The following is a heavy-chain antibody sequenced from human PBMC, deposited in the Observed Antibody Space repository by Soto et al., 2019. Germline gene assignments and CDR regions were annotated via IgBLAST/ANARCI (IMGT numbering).Heavy chain of an antibody. D-gene: IGHD3-10*01. CDR3: ARVRMGRGADWYFDV. Sequence: QVQLQESGPGLVKPSGTLSLTCDVSGDSISSSHWWSWVRQPPGKGLEWIGEMYHSGSSNYKPSLKGRVAISVDKSKNQFSLSLTSVTAADTAVYYCARVRMGRGADWYFDVWGRGTPVTVSP. CDR1: GDSISSSHW. CDR2: MYHSGSS. V-gene: IGHV4-4*02. J-gene: IGHJ2*01.